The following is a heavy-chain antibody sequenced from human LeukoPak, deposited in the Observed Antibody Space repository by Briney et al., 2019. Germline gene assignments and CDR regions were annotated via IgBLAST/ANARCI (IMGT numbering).Heavy chain of an antibody. CDR1: GYTFTSYY. D-gene: IGHD3-3*01. CDR2: INPSGGST. J-gene: IGHJ3*02. Sequence: ASVKVSCKASGYTFTSYYMHCVRQAPGQGLEWMGIINPSGGSTSYAQKFQGRVTMTRDTSTSTVYMELSSLRSEDAAVYYCASSLLEWIDDAFDIWGQGTMVTVSS. CDR3: ASSLLEWIDDAFDI. V-gene: IGHV1-46*03.